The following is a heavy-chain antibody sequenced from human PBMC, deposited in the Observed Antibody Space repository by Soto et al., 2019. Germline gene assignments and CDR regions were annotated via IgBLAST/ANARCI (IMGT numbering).Heavy chain of an antibody. D-gene: IGHD2-21*01. CDR1: GGSISSTNW. J-gene: IGHJ5*02. V-gene: IGHV4-4*02. CDR3: ATPPPRIVVALLPIPT. CDR2: IYHSGSP. Sequence: QVQLRESGPGLVKTSGTLSLTCVVSGGSISSTNWWTWVRQPPGQGLEWIGEIYHSGSPTFSPSLRGRATISVDKSNNQFSLRLRSVTAADTAVYYGATPPPRIVVALLPIPTWGQGILVTVSS.